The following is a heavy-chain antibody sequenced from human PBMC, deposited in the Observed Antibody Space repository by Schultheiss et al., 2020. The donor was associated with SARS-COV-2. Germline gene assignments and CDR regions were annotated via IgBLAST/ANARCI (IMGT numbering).Heavy chain of an antibody. D-gene: IGHD2-2*01. J-gene: IGHJ4*02. V-gene: IGHV4-59*10. CDR1: GGSFSGYY. Sequence: SETLSLTCAVYGGSFSGYYWSWIRQPPGKGLEWIGRIYTSGSTNYNPSLKSRVTMSVDRSKNQFSLKLTSVTAADTAVYYCARGTSFDYWGQGTLVTVSS. CDR2: IYTSGST. CDR3: ARGTSFDY.